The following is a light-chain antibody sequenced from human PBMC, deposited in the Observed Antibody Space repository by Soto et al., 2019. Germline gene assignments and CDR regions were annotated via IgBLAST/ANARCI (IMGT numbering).Light chain of an antibody. CDR3: QERNNWPLIT. CDR1: QSIDTW. Sequence: EVALAQSPATLSLSPGERATLSCRASQSIDTWLAWYQQKPGQAPRLLIYGASNRATGIPARFSGSGSGTDFTLTISSLEPEDSAIYYCQERNNWPLITFGQGTRLEIK. V-gene: IGKV3-11*01. CDR2: GAS. J-gene: IGKJ5*01.